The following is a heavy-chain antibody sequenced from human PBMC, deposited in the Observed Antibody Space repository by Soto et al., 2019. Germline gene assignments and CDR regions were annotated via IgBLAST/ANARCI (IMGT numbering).Heavy chain of an antibody. D-gene: IGHD3-3*01. CDR3: AGRDYDFWSGYPNPYYYYYGMDV. Sequence: SETLSLTCTVSGGSISSYYWSWIRQPPGKXLEWIGYIYYSGSTNYNPSLKSRVTISVDTSKNQFSLKLSSVTAADTAVYYCAGRDYDFWSGYPNPYYYYYGMDVWGQGTTVTVSS. CDR2: IYYSGST. J-gene: IGHJ6*02. CDR1: GGSISSYY. V-gene: IGHV4-59*01.